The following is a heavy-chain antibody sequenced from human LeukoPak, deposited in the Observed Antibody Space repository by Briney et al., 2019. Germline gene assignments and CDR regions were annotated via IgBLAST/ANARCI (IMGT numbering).Heavy chain of an antibody. J-gene: IGHJ5*02. CDR3: ARGELLWFGELLRDNWFDP. D-gene: IGHD3-10*01. CDR1: GGSISSGGYY. Sequence: PSETLSLTCTVSGGSISSGGYYWSWIRQHPGKGLEWIGYIYYSGSTYYNPSLKSRVTISVDTSKNQFSLKLSSVTAADTAVYYCARGELLWFGELLRDNWFDPWGQGTLVTVSS. CDR2: IYYSGST. V-gene: IGHV4-31*03.